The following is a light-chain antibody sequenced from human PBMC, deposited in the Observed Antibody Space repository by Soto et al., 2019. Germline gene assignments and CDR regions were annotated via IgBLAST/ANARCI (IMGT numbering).Light chain of an antibody. CDR1: SSNIGAGYD. CDR2: VNT. V-gene: IGLV1-40*01. CDR3: QSYDSSLSVI. J-gene: IGLJ1*01. Sequence: QSALTQPPSVSGAPGQRVTISCTGSSSNIGAGYDVHWYQQLPGTAPKLLIYVNTNRPSGVPDRFSGSKSGTSASLAITGLQAEDEADYYCQSYDSSLSVIFGTGTKVT.